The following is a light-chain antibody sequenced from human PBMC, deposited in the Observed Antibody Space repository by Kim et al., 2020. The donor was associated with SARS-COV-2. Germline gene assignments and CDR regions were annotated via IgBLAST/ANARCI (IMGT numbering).Light chain of an antibody. CDR3: QHYGDSPPFT. CDR2: GAS. V-gene: IGKV3-20*01. Sequence: SPGEEATLSCRASQTVSSTFLAWYQQRPGQPPRLLIYGASNRATGIPDRFTGSGSGTDFTLTISRLESEDFAVYYCQHYGDSPPFTFGQGTKLEI. J-gene: IGKJ2*01. CDR1: QTVSSTF.